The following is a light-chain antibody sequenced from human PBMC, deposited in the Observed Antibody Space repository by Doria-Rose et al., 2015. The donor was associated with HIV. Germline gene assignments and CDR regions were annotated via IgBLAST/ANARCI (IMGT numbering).Light chain of an antibody. J-gene: IGKJ1*01. V-gene: IGKV3-20*01. CDR3: HQYGTSWT. Sequence: EIVMTQSPGTLSLSPGERATLSCRASQSFSSTYLAWYQQNPGQAPSLLIYDGSTRTTGIPDRFSASGSGTDFTLTINRLEPEDFALYYCHQYGTSWTFGQGTKAEI. CDR1: QSFSSTY. CDR2: DGS.